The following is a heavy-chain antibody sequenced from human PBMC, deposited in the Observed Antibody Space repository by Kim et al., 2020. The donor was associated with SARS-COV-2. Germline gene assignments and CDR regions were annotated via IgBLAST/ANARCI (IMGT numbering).Heavy chain of an antibody. Sequence: NYAQKFQGRVTITANESSGTTYMEVSSLRSEDTAVYYCASPDTGSYSFDYWGQGTLVTVSS. J-gene: IGHJ4*02. CDR3: ASPDTGSYSFDY. V-gene: IGHV1-69*01. D-gene: IGHD1-26*01.